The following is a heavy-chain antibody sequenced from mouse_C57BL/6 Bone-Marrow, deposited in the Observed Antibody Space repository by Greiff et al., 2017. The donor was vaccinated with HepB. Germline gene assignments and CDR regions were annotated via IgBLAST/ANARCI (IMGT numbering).Heavy chain of an antibody. CDR3: ARGNWTTVVALDY. D-gene: IGHD1-1*01. V-gene: IGHV1-69*01. CDR1: GYTFTSYW. J-gene: IGHJ2*01. Sequence: QVQLQQPGAELVMPGASVKLSCKASGYTFTSYWMHWVKQRPGQGLEWIGEIDPSDSYTNYNQKFKGKSTLTVDKSSSTAYMQLSSLTSEDSAVYYCARGNWTTVVALDYWGQGTTLTVSS. CDR2: IDPSDSYT.